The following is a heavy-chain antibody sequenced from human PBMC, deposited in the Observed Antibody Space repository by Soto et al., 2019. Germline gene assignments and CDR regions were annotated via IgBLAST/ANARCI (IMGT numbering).Heavy chain of an antibody. D-gene: IGHD1-7*01. CDR1: GGSISSSNW. J-gene: IGHJ4*02. CDR3: ARGYGYNWNYGEKYYFDY. V-gene: IGHV4-4*02. Sequence: SETLSLTRAVSGGSISSSNWWSWVRQPPGKGLEWIGEIYHSGSTNYNPSLKSRVTISVDKSKNQFSLKLSSVTAADTAVYYCARGYGYNWNYGEKYYFDYWGQGTLVTVSS. CDR2: IYHSGST.